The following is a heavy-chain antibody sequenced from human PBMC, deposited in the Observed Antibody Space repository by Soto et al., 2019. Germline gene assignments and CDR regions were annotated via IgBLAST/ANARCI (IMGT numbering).Heavy chain of an antibody. D-gene: IGHD6-13*01. CDR3: ARRTNTAGGWFDS. CDR2: IDYSGTT. Sequence: QVQLQESGPGLVKPSQTLSLTCTVSGGPISSGGYYWNWIRQHPGKGLEWIGSIDYSGTTFYNASLNSRVTISADTSKNQFSLKLSSVTAADTALYYCARRTNTAGGWFDSWGQGALVTVSS. CDR1: GGPISSGGYY. J-gene: IGHJ5*01. V-gene: IGHV4-39*01.